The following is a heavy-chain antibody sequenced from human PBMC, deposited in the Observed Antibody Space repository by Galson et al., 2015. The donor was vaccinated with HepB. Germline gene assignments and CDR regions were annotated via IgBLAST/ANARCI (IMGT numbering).Heavy chain of an antibody. CDR1: GFTFSSYS. CDR3: ARDPNIVVVPAAPNWFDP. Sequence: SLRLSCAASGFTFSSYSMNWVRQAPGKGLEWDSSISSSSYIYYADSVKGRFTIPGDNAKNSLYLQMNSLRAEDTAVYYCARDPNIVVVPAAPNWFDPWGQGTLVTVSS. CDR2: ISSSSYI. D-gene: IGHD2-2*01. V-gene: IGHV3-21*01. J-gene: IGHJ5*02.